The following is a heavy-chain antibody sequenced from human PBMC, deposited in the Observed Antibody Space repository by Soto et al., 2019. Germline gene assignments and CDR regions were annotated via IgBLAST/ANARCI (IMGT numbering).Heavy chain of an antibody. V-gene: IGHV4-59*13. CDR2: AYYSGTT. Sequence: SETLSLACAVSGASFSGSYWSWIRQPPGKGLEWIGYAYYSGTTVYNPSLKSRVSISVDTSKKHVSLRLNSVTAADTAVYYCAVWSALPQYYSDSCGHGTLVTVSS. D-gene: IGHD3-3*01. CDR1: GASFSGSY. J-gene: IGHJ5*01. CDR3: AVWSALPQYYSDS.